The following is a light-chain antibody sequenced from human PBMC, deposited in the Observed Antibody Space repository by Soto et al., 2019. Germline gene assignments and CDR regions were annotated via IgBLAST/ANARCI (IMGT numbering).Light chain of an antibody. J-gene: IGKJ5*01. CDR1: QSVSNNY. Sequence: EIVLTQSPDTLSLSPGERATLSCRASQSVSNNYLAWYQQKPGQAPRLLIYGASNRATGIPDRFSGSGSGTNFTLTISILEPEDFAVYYCQQYGSSITFGQGTRLEIK. CDR2: GAS. CDR3: QQYGSSIT. V-gene: IGKV3-20*01.